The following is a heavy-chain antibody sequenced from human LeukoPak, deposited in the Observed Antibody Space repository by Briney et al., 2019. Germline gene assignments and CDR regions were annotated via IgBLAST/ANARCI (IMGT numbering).Heavy chain of an antibody. V-gene: IGHV4-59*08. CDR1: GGSISSYY. CDR3: ARSSSGYYYVGWFDP. J-gene: IGHJ5*02. D-gene: IGHD3-22*01. CDR2: ICYSGST. Sequence: SETLSLTCTVSGGSISSYYWSWIRQPPGKGLEWIGYICYSGSTNYNPSLKSRVTISVDTSKNQFSLKLSSVTAADTAVYYCARSSSGYYYVGWFDPWGQGTLVTVSS.